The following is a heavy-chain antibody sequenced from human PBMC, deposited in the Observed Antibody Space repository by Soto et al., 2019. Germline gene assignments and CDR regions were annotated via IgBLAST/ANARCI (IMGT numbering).Heavy chain of an antibody. V-gene: IGHV4-59*08. D-gene: IGHD4-4*01. CDR3: ARHSYYSNPLRFDP. CDR2: IHYSGST. Sequence: SETLSLTCTVAGGSITGYYWSWIRQPPGKGPEWIGNIHYSGSTNYNPSLKSRVTISVDTSKNQFSLRLSSVTAAETAVYYCARHSYYSNPLRFDPWGQGTLVTVSS. CDR1: GGSITGYY. J-gene: IGHJ5*02.